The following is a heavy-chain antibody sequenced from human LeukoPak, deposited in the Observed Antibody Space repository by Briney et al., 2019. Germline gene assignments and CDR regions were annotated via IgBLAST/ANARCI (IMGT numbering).Heavy chain of an antibody. J-gene: IGHJ4*02. CDR2: INPNSGGT. CDR3: ATNKGGAVAGSGY. D-gene: IGHD6-19*01. V-gene: IGHV1-2*02. CDR1: GYTFTGYY. Sequence: ASVKVSCKSSGYTFTGYYMRWVRQAPGQGLEWMGWINPNSGGTNYAQKLQGRVTMTTDTSTSTAYMELRSLRSDDTAVYYCATNKGGAVAGSGYWGQGTLVTVSS.